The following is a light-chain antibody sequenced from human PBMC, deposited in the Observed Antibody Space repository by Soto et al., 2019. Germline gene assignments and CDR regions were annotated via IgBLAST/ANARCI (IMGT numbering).Light chain of an antibody. CDR2: EGT. J-gene: IGLJ1*01. CDR1: SSDVGPYNY. CDR3: YSFAGSTTFSYV. Sequence: QSALTQPASVSGSPGQSITISCTGTSSDVGPYNYVSWYQQHPGKAPTVLIYEGTKRPSGVSNRFSGSKSGNTASLTISGLQTEDEADYYCYSFAGSTTFSYVFGPGTKLTVL. V-gene: IGLV2-23*03.